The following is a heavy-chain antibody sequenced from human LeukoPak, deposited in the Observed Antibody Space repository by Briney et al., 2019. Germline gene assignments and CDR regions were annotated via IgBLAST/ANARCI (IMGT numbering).Heavy chain of an antibody. D-gene: IGHD6-13*01. CDR2: IYHSGST. CDR3: AREAPSGIAALDY. CDR1: GGSISSGGYY. Sequence: PSETLSLTCTVSGGSISSGGYYWSWIRQPPGKGLEWIGYIYHSGSTYYNPSLKSRVTISVDRSKNQFSLKLSSVTAADTAVYYCAREAPSGIAALDYWGQGTLVTVSS. J-gene: IGHJ4*02. V-gene: IGHV4-30-2*01.